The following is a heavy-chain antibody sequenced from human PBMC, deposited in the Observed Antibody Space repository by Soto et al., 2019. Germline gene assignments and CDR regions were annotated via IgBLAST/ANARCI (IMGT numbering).Heavy chain of an antibody. CDR2: ISYDGSNK. D-gene: IGHD2-15*01. CDR3: ACPPEMVDQYYFDY. CDR1: GFTFSSYS. V-gene: IGHV3-30*03. J-gene: IGHJ4*02. Sequence: GGSLRLSCAASGFTFSSYSMHWVRQAPGKGLEWVAVISYDGSNKYYADSVKGRFTISRDNSKNTLYLQMNSLRAEDTAVYYCACPPEMVDQYYFDYWGQGTLVTVSS.